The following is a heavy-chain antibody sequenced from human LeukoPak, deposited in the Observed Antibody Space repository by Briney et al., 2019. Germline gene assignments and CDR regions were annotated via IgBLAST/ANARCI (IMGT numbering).Heavy chain of an antibody. CDR3: ARRVDSTRWFDP. CDR2: ISGDGTTT. V-gene: IGHV3-74*03. J-gene: IGHJ5*02. CDR1: GFTFSNYF. D-gene: IGHD2-15*01. Sequence: GGSLRLSCVASGFTFSNYFMHWVRLVPGKGLVWVSRISGDGTTTLYADSVKGRFTISRDNAKNTLYLQMNSLRDEDTAVYYCARRVDSTRWFDPWGQGTLVAVSS.